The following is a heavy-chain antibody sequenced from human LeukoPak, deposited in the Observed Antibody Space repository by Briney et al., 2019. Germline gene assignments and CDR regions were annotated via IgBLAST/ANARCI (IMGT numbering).Heavy chain of an antibody. Sequence: PSETLSLTCTVSGGSISSGGYYWSWIRQPPGKGLEWIGEINHSGSTNYNPSLKSRVTISVDTSKNQFSLKLSSVTAADTAVYYCARRSRAPAVVCSSTSCYGGDYYYYMDVWGKGTTVTVSS. V-gene: IGHV4-39*07. J-gene: IGHJ6*03. CDR3: ARRSRAPAVVCSSTSCYGGDYYYYMDV. CDR2: INHSGST. D-gene: IGHD2-2*01. CDR1: GGSISSGGYY.